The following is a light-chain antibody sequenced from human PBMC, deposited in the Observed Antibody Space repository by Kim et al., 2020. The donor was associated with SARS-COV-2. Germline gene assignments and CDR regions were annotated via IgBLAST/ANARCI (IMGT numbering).Light chain of an antibody. Sequence: VSPGGRVTLSCRASQSVDSNLAWYQQKPGPAPRLLIYGASTRATDIPARFSGSGSGTEFTLIISSLQSEDFAVYYCQQYSHWPPYTFGQGTKLEI. CDR3: QQYSHWPPYT. CDR2: GAS. J-gene: IGKJ2*01. V-gene: IGKV3-15*01. CDR1: QSVDSN.